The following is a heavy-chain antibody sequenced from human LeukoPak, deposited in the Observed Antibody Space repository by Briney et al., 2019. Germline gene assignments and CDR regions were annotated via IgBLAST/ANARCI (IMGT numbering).Heavy chain of an antibody. D-gene: IGHD3-9*01. CDR1: GGSFSGYY. CDR2: INHSGST. CDR3: ARVKGRNIPRCILTGYSPHYYYYGMDV. Sequence: PSETLSLTCAVYGGSFSGYYWSWIRQPPGKGLEWIGEINHSGSTNYNPSLKSRVTISVDTSKNQFSLKLSSVTAADTAVYYCARVKGRNIPRCILTGYSPHYYYYGMDVWGQGTTVTVSS. V-gene: IGHV4-34*01. J-gene: IGHJ6*02.